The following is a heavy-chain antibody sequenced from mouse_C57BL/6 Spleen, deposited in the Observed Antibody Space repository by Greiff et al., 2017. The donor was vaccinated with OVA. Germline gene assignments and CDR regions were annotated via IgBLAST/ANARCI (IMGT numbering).Heavy chain of an antibody. V-gene: IGHV5-16*01. Sequence: DVKLVESEGGLVQPGSSMKLSCTASGFTFSDYYMAWVRQVPEKGLEWVANINYDGSSTYYLDSLKSRFIISRDNAKNILYLQMSSLKSEDTATYYCAREARGFDYWGQGTTLTVSS. J-gene: IGHJ2*01. CDR1: GFTFSDYY. CDR2: INYDGSST. CDR3: AREARGFDY.